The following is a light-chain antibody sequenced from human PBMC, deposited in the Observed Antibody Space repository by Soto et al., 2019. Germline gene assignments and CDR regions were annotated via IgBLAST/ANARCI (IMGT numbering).Light chain of an antibody. CDR1: RNIGSW. J-gene: IGKJ1*01. CDR3: QQYDTLPWT. CDR2: DAS. V-gene: IGKV1-33*01. Sequence: DIHMTQSPSALSASIGDRVASACRASRNIGSWLAWYQQKAGKAPELLIFDASNLQPGVPTRFSGSGRGANFTLSISSLQPEDIATYFCQQYDTLPWTFGQGTKVDI.